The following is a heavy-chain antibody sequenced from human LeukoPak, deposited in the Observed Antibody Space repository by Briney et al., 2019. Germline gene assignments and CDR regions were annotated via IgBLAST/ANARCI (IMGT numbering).Heavy chain of an antibody. CDR3: AKVMPLYQLQWGLYDY. CDR1: GFTFSSYA. V-gene: IGHV3-23*01. J-gene: IGHJ4*02. Sequence: GGSLRLSCAASGFTFSSYAMSWVRQAPGKGLEWVSAISGSGGSTYYADSVKGRFTISRDNSKNTPYLQMNSLRAEDTAVYYCAKVMPLYQLQWGLYDYWGQGTLVTVSS. CDR2: ISGSGGST. D-gene: IGHD2-2*01.